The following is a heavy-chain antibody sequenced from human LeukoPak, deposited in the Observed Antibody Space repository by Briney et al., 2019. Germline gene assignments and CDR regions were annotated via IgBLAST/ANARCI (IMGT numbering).Heavy chain of an antibody. V-gene: IGHV1-18*01. CDR2: ISAYNGNT. CDR3: ARDSRYSSGWYGEYFQH. Sequence: ASVKVSCKVSGYTLTELSMHWVRQAPGQGLEWMGWISAYNGNTNYAQKLQGRVTMTTDTSTSTAYMELRSLRSDDTAVYYCARDSRYSSGWYGEYFQHWGQGTLVTVSS. CDR1: GYTLTELS. D-gene: IGHD6-19*01. J-gene: IGHJ1*01.